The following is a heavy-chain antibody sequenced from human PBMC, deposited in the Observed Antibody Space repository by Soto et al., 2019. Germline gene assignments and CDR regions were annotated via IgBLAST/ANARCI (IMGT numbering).Heavy chain of an antibody. CDR2: ISSSSSYI. D-gene: IGHD4-17*01. CDR3: ASTPDDYGDYVSYY. CDR1: GFTFSSYS. V-gene: IGHV3-21*01. Sequence: PGGSLRLSCAASGFTFSSYSMNWVRQAPGKGLEWVSSISSSSSYIYYADSVKGRFTISRDNAKNSLYLQMNSLRAEDTAVYYCASTPDDYGDYVSYYWGQGTLVTVSS. J-gene: IGHJ4*02.